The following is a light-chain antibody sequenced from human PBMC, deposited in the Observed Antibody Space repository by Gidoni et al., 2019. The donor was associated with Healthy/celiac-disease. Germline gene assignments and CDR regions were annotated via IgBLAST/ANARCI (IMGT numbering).Light chain of an antibody. CDR2: GAS. V-gene: IGKV3-20*01. CDR1: QSVSSSY. J-gene: IGKJ1*01. CDR3: QQYGSSPRT. Sequence: EIVLTQYPRTLSLSPGERTTLSCRASQSVSSSYLAWYQQKPGQAPRLLIYGASSRATGIPDRFSGSGSGTDFTLTISRLEPEDFAVYYCQQYGSSPRTFGQGTKVEIK.